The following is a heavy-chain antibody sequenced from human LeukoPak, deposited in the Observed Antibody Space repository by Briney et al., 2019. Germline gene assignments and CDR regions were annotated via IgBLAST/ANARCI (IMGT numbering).Heavy chain of an antibody. V-gene: IGHV4-34*01. CDR3: ARGGRYCSSTSCYYRGPYNWFDP. Sequence: SETLSLTCAVYGGSFSGYYWSWIRQPPGKGLEWIGEINHSGSTNYNPSLKSRVTISVDTSKNQFSLKLSSVTAADTAVYYCARGGRYCSSTSCYYRGPYNWFDPWGQGTLVTVSS. CDR1: GGSFSGYY. J-gene: IGHJ5*02. D-gene: IGHD2-2*01. CDR2: INHSGST.